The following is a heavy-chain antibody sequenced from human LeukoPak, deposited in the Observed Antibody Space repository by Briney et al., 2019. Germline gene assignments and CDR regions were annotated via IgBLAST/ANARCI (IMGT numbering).Heavy chain of an antibody. CDR3: VRGGPNKSGWTLDY. Sequence: GASVKVSCKASGYTFTSHDINWVRQATGQGLEWLGWMNPSSGNTGYAQKFQGRVTMTRDTSISTAYMELSSLRSEDTAVYYCVRGGPNKSGWTLDYWGQGTLVTVSS. D-gene: IGHD6-19*01. V-gene: IGHV1-8*01. J-gene: IGHJ4*02. CDR2: MNPSSGNT. CDR1: GYTFTSHD.